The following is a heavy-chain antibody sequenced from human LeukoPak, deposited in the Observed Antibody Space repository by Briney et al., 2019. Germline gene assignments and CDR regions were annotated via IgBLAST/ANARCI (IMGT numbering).Heavy chain of an antibody. D-gene: IGHD2-15*01. CDR1: GYTFTTYA. J-gene: IGHJ3*02. CDR3: VSSIGYCSGGSCYSSAFDI. CDR2: INAGNGNT. Sequence: PRASVKVSCKASGYTFTTYAMHWVRQAPGQRLEWMGWINAGNGNTEYSQKFQGRVTITRDTSASTAYMELSSLRSEDTAVYYCVSSIGYCSGGSCYSSAFDIWGQGTMVTVSS. V-gene: IGHV1-3*01.